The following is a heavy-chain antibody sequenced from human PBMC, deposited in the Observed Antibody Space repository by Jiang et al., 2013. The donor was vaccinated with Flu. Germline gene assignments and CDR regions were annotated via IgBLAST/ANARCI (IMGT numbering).Heavy chain of an antibody. CDR2: INTNTGNP. J-gene: IGHJ5*02. Sequence: QGLEWMGWINTNTGNPTYAQGFTGRFVFSLDTSVSTAYLQISSLKAEDTAVYYCAREDGWRVRWFDPWGQGTLVTVSS. CDR3: AREDGWRVRWFDP. V-gene: IGHV7-4-1*02. D-gene: IGHD5-24*01.